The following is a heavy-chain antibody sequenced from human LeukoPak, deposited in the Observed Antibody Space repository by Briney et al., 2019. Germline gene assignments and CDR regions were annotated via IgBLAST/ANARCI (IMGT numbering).Heavy chain of an antibody. CDR3: ARRGSGWYLNFGY. J-gene: IGHJ4*02. D-gene: IGHD6-19*01. V-gene: IGHV4-39*01. CDR1: GGSISSSSYY. CDR2: IYYSGST. Sequence: SETLSLTCTVSGGSISSSSYYRGWIRQPPGKGLEWIGTIYYSGSTYYNPSLKSRVTISVDTSKNQFSLKLSSVTAADTAVYYCARRGSGWYLNFGYWGQGTLFTVSS.